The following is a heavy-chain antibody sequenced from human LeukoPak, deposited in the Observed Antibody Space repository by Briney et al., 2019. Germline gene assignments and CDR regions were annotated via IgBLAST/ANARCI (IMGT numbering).Heavy chain of an antibody. Sequence: SETLSLTCVVYGECFSGYYWTWIRQPPGQGLEWIGEIIDTGSTKYNSSLKSRVTISVDTSKNEFSLNLTSVTAADTAIYYCARGLASGYPPIPFDYLGQGTLVTVSS. V-gene: IGHV4-34*12. CDR3: ARGLASGYPPIPFDY. D-gene: IGHD3-3*01. J-gene: IGHJ4*02. CDR2: IIDTGST. CDR1: GECFSGYY.